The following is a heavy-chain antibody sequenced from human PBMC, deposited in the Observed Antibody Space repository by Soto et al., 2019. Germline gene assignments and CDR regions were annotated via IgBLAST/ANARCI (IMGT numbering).Heavy chain of an antibody. V-gene: IGHV4-34*01. CDR3: ARHDYGDYLYDY. CDR2: INHSGST. Sequence: SETLSLTCAVYGGSFSGYYWSWIRQPPGKGLEWIGEINHSGSTNYNPSLKSRVTISVDTSKNQFSLKLSSVTAADTAVYYCARHDYGDYLYDYWGQGTLVTVSS. CDR1: GGSFSGYY. D-gene: IGHD4-17*01. J-gene: IGHJ4*02.